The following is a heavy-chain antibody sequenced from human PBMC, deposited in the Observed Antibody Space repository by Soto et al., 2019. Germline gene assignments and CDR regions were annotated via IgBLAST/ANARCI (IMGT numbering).Heavy chain of an antibody. J-gene: IGHJ3*02. CDR2: IYYSGST. D-gene: IGHD3-16*01. V-gene: IGHV4-30-4*01. Sequence: SSETLSLTCTVSGGSISSGDYYWSWIRQPPGKGLEWIGYIYYSGSTYYNPSLKSRVTISVDTSKNQFSLKLSSVTAADTAVYYCARGEITPNAFDIWGQGTMVTVSS. CDR3: ARGEITPNAFDI. CDR1: GGSISSGDYY.